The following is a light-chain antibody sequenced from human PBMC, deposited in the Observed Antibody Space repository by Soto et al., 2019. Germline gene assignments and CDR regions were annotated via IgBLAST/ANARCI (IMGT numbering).Light chain of an antibody. CDR3: QQYGTLPTT. V-gene: IGKV3-20*01. CDR1: QSLSSTY. CDR2: ATS. Sequence: EIVLTQSPGTLSLSPGERATLSCRASQSLSSTYLAWYQQKPGKAPKLLIYATSSLQSGVPSRFSGSGYGTDFTLTISRLEPEDFTVYYCQQYGTLPTTFGPGTKVDIK. J-gene: IGKJ3*01.